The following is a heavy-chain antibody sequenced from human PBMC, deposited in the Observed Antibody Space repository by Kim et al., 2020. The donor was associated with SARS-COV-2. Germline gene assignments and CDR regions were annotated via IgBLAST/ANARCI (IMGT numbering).Heavy chain of an antibody. D-gene: IGHD4-17*01. CDR1: GYTFTGYY. CDR2: INPNSGGT. Sequence: ASVKVSCKASGYTFTGYYMHWVRQAPGQGLEWMGWINPNSGGTNYAQKFQGRVTMTRDTSISTAYMELSRLRSDDTAVYYCATIHDYGGNSWGRGSVEDVWGQGTTVTVSS. V-gene: IGHV1-2*02. CDR3: ATIHDYGGNSWGRGSVEDV. J-gene: IGHJ6*02.